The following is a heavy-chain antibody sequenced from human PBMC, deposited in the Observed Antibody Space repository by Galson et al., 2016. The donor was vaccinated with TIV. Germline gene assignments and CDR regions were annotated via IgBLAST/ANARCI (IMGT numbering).Heavy chain of an antibody. D-gene: IGHD4-17*01. CDR3: ARSGDHGDY. CDR1: GYTFPSYD. Sequence: SGYTFPSYDINWVRQATGQGLEWMGWMNPNSGNTGYAQKFRGRVTMTRNTSVRTAYMELSSLRSEDTAVYYCARSGDHGDYWGQGTLVTVSS. CDR2: MNPNSGNT. J-gene: IGHJ4*02. V-gene: IGHV1-8*02.